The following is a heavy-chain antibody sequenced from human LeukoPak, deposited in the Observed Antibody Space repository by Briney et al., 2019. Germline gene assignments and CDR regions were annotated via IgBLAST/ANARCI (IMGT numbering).Heavy chain of an antibody. CDR1: GFTFSRYS. CDR2: ISGTTTTI. CDR3: ARDLVGATAS. V-gene: IGHV3-48*02. J-gene: IGHJ5*02. Sequence: GGSLRLSCAASGFTFSRYSMNWVRQATGKGEECVSFISGTTTTIYYADSVNGPFTISRDNANHSLYLQMNSLRDEDTAVYYCARDLVGATASWGQGTLVTVSS. D-gene: IGHD1-26*01.